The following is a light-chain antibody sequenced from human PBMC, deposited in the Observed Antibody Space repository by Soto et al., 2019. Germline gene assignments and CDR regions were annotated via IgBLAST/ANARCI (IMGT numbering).Light chain of an antibody. CDR3: LQYNSDFRT. J-gene: IGKJ1*01. V-gene: IGKV1-9*01. CDR2: AAS. CDR1: QGISSY. Sequence: GDRVTITCRASQGISSYLAWYQQKPGKAPKLLIYAASTLQTGVPSRFSGSGSGTDFTLTISSLQPEDFATYFCLQYNSDFRTFGQGTKVDI.